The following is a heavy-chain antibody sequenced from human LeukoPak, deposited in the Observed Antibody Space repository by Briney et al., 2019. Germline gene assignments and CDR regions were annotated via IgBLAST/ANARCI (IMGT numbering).Heavy chain of an antibody. CDR3: ARAYDFWSGNHFDY. CDR2: IYYSGST. V-gene: IGHV4-59*01. Sequence: SETLSLTCTVTGGSISSYYWSWIRQPPGKGLEWIGYIYYSGSTNYNPSLKSRVTISVDTSKNQFSLKLSSVTAADTAVYYCARAYDFWSGNHFDYWGQGTLVTVSS. D-gene: IGHD3-3*01. J-gene: IGHJ4*02. CDR1: GGSISSYY.